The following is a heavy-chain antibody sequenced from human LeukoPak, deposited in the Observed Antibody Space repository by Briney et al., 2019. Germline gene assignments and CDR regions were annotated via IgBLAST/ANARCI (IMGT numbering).Heavy chain of an antibody. D-gene: IGHD6-6*01. Sequence: SETLSLTCTVSGGSISSYYWSWIRQPAGKGLEWIRRIYTSGSTNYNPSLKSRVTMSVDTSKNQFSLKLSSVTAADTAVYYCARFRPWHDAFDIWGQGKMVTVSS. V-gene: IGHV4-4*07. J-gene: IGHJ3*02. CDR1: GGSISSYY. CDR2: IYTSGST. CDR3: ARFRPWHDAFDI.